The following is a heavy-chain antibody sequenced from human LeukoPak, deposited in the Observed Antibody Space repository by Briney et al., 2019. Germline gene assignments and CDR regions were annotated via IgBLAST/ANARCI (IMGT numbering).Heavy chain of an antibody. CDR3: AKGPFLGYCSSTSCVFDY. V-gene: IGHV3-9*01. Sequence: PGGSLRLSYAASGFTFDDYAMHWVRQAPGKGLEWVSGISWNSGSIGYADSVKGRFTISRDNAKNSLYLQMNSLRAEDTALYYCAKGPFLGYCSSTSCVFDYWGQGTLVTVSS. D-gene: IGHD2-2*01. CDR2: ISWNSGSI. CDR1: GFTFDDYA. J-gene: IGHJ4*02.